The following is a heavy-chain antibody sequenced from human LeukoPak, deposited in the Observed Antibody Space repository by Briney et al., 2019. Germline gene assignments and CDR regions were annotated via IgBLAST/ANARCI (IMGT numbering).Heavy chain of an antibody. V-gene: IGHV4-59*01. CDR2: IYYSGST. CDR1: GGSISSYY. Sequence: SETLSLTCTVSGGSISSYYWSWIRQPPGKGLEWIGYIYYSGSTNYNPSLKSRVTISVDTSKNQFSLKLSSVTAADTAVYYCARVVGATYYFDYWGQGTLVTVSS. CDR3: ARVVGATYYFDY. D-gene: IGHD1-26*01. J-gene: IGHJ4*02.